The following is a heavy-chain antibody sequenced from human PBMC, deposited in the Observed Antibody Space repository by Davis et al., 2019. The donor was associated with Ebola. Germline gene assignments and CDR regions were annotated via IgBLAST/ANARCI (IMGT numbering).Heavy chain of an antibody. CDR1: GYSFTSYW. J-gene: IGHJ6*02. V-gene: IGHV5-10-1*01. CDR2: IDPSDSYT. D-gene: IGHD3-3*02. CDR3: ARHFVGKLFGMDV. Sequence: PGGSLRLSCKGSGYSFTSYWISWVRQMPGKGLEWMGRIDPSDSYTNYSPSFQGHVTISADKSISTAYLQWSSLKASDTAMYFCARHFVGKLFGMDVWGQGTTVTVSS.